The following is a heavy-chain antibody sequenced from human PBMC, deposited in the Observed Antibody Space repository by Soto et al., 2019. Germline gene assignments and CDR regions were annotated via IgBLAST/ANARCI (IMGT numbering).Heavy chain of an antibody. CDR1: GFPLSVYS. J-gene: IGHJ4*02. D-gene: IGHD1-20*01. V-gene: IGHV3-48*02. CDR3: ARGYLSNSFDH. CDR2: IGTSGSPI. Sequence: TGGSLRLSCSASGFPLSVYSMDWVRQAPGKGLEWVSHIGTSGSPIYYADSVKGRFTISRDNAQNSLYLQMNSLRDEDTAVYYCARGYLSNSFDHWGQGTLVTVSS.